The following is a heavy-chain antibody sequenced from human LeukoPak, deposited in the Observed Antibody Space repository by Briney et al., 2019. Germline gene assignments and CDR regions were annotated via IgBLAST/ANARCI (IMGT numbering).Heavy chain of an antibody. Sequence: ASVKVSCKASGYTFTSYGISWVRQAPGQGLEWMGWISAYNGNTNYAQKLQGRVTITTDTSTSTAYMELRSMRSDDTAVYYCARDFGRGSLTGVWGQGTTVTVSS. CDR1: GYTFTSYG. CDR3: ARDFGRGSLTGV. D-gene: IGHD3-16*01. CDR2: ISAYNGNT. J-gene: IGHJ6*02. V-gene: IGHV1-18*01.